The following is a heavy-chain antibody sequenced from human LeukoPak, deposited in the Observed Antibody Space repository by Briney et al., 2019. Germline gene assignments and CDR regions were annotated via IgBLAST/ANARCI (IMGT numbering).Heavy chain of an antibody. CDR3: ATSGTRGVINGH. D-gene: IGHD3-10*01. CDR2: IKQDGSET. J-gene: IGHJ4*02. V-gene: IGHV3-7*03. Sequence: PGGSLRLSCVVSGFTSSSSWMKWVRQAPGKGLEWVANIKQDGSETYYVDSVKGRFTISRDNAKKSLYLQMNSLRVEDTAVYYCATSGTRGVINGHWGQGTLVTVSS. CDR1: GFTSSSSW.